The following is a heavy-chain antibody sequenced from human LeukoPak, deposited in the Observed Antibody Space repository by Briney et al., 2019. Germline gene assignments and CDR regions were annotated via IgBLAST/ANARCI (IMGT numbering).Heavy chain of an antibody. Sequence: SETLSLTCAVSGGSITNNYWTWIRQPPGKGLEWIGNIHYSGSTNNNPSLKSRVTISVDTSKNQFSLKLTSLTAADTAVYYCARLLAVTGTDWFDPWGQGTLVTVSS. D-gene: IGHD6-19*01. CDR1: GGSITNNY. V-gene: IGHV4-59*08. CDR3: ARLLAVTGTDWFDP. CDR2: IHYSGST. J-gene: IGHJ5*02.